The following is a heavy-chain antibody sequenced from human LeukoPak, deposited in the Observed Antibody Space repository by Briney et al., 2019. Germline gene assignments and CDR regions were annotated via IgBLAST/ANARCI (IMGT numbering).Heavy chain of an antibody. D-gene: IGHD4-17*01. V-gene: IGHV4-59*13. J-gene: IGHJ4*02. CDR3: ARDEFGDFQGFDY. Sequence: SETLSLTCSVSGASINSYYWNWIRQSPGKGLEWLGNIHYRGTTYYNPSLKSRVTLSLDSSKSQFALKVTSVTAADTAVYYCARDEFGDFQGFDYWGQGTRVTVSS. CDR1: GASINSYY. CDR2: IHYRGTT.